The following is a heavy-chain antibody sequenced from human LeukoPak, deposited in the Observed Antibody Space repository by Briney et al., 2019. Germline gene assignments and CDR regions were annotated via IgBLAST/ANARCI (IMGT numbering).Heavy chain of an antibody. CDR2: ISGSGGST. J-gene: IGHJ4*02. V-gene: IGHV3-23*01. CDR3: ANLWDTSYFDY. CDR1: GFTFSSYA. Sequence: SLRPSCAASGFTFSSYAMSWVSQAPGNWRGWVSDISGSGGSTYYAESVKGRFTISRDNSKNTLYLQMNSLRAEDTAVYYCANLWDTSYFDYWGPGTLVTVSS. D-gene: IGHD2-2*01.